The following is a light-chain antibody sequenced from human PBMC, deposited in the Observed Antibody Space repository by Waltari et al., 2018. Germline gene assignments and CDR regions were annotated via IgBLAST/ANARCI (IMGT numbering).Light chain of an antibody. V-gene: IGKV1-39*01. J-gene: IGKJ2*01. CDR2: VAS. CDR1: QTVLNY. CDR3: QQTYTSPHT. Sequence: DIQMTQSPSSLSASVGDRVTITCRASQTVLNYLHWYQHKPGKAPKILIYVASTLQSGVPSRFSGSGHGTDFTLTISSLQPEDFATYYCQQTYTSPHTFGQGTKVEI.